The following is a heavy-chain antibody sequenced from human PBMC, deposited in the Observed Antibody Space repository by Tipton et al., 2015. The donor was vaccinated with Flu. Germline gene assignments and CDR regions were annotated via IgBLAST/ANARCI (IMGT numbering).Heavy chain of an antibody. CDR3: ARHTGDSVRGVIDY. D-gene: IGHD3-10*02. V-gene: IGHV4-34*01. J-gene: IGHJ4*02. CDR2: INHGGST. Sequence: TLSLTCGVNGGSFSGYYWSWIRQPPGKGLEWIGEINHGGSTNYNKSLKSRVTMSVDTSMNQFSLKLSSVTAADTAVYYCARHTGDSVRGVIDYWGQGTLVTVSS. CDR1: GGSFSGYY.